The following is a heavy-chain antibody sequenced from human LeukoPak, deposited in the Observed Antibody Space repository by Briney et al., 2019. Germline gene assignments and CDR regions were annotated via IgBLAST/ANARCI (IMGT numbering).Heavy chain of an antibody. CDR1: GGSISSHF. J-gene: IGHJ4*02. V-gene: IGHV4-59*11. Sequence: SETLSLTCTVSGGSISSHFWSWVRQPPGKGLEWIGYIYYSGNTNYNPSLKSRVTISVDTSKNQFSLKLSSVTAADTAVYYCARSATSSWYGNWGQGTLVTVSS. D-gene: IGHD6-13*01. CDR3: ARSATSSWYGN. CDR2: IYYSGNT.